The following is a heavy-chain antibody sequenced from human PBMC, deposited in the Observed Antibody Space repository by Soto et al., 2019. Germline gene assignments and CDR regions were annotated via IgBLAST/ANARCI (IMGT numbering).Heavy chain of an antibody. CDR2: ISGSAVRT. J-gene: IGHJ5*02. CDR1: GFTFITYA. Sequence: GGSLRLSCAASGFTFITYAMTWVRQAPGKGLDWVAAISGSAVRTYYADSVKGRFTTSRDNSKDTLYLQMNSLRADDTAVYYCATAVVVGAWFEPWGQGTLVTVSS. V-gene: IGHV3-23*01. D-gene: IGHD2-15*01. CDR3: ATAVVVGAWFEP.